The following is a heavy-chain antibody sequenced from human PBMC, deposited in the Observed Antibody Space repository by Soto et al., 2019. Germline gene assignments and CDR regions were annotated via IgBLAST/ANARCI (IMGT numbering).Heavy chain of an antibody. CDR2: ISSNGGST. CDR3: ARARYCSSTSCHYYMDV. V-gene: IGHV3-64*01. D-gene: IGHD2-2*01. Sequence: PGGSLRLSCAASGFTFSSYAMHWVRQAPGKGLEYVSAISSNGGSTYYANSVKGRFTISRDNSKNTLYLQMGSLRAEDMAVYYCARARYCSSTSCHYYMDVWGKGTTVTVSS. J-gene: IGHJ6*03. CDR1: GFTFSSYA.